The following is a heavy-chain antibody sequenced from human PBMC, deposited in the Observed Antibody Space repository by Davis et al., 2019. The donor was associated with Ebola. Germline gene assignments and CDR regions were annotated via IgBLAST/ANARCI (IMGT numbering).Heavy chain of an antibody. CDR2: IRNKVNGYTT. V-gene: IGHV3-72*01. J-gene: IGHJ3*02. CDR3: ARGSVGTAFRAIDI. Sequence: GESLKISCAASGFTFSDHYMDWVRQAPGQGLEWVARIRNKVNGYTTEYAASVKGRFTISRDDSKNSHYLQMNSLETEDTAVYYCARGSVGTAFRAIDIWGQGTMVTVSS. D-gene: IGHD5-18*01. CDR1: GFTFSDHY.